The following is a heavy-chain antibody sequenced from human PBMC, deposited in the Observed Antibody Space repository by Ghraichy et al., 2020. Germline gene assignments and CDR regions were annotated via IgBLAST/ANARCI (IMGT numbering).Heavy chain of an antibody. CDR1: GFTFSNYA. D-gene: IGHD3-16*01. CDR3: ARVRSDYMITFGGVTN. V-gene: IGHV3-23*01. CDR2: IGGSGDST. Sequence: GGSLRLSCAASGFTFSNYAMSWVRQAPGKGLEWVLIIGGSGDSTFYADSVKGRFTISRDNSKNTLYLQINSLRAEDTAVFYCARVRSDYMITFGGVTNWGQGTLVTVSS. J-gene: IGHJ4*02.